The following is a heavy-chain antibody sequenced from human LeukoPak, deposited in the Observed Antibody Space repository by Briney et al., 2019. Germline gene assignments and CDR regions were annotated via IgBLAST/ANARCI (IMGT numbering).Heavy chain of an antibody. Sequence: GASVKVSCKTSGYTFTIYGISWARQAPGQGLEWMGLISAYGNTNYAQNLQGRVTMTTDTSTSTAYMELRSLRSDDTAVYYCARGIIGYYFDYWGQGTLVTVSS. CDR3: ARGIIGYYFDY. V-gene: IGHV1-18*01. J-gene: IGHJ4*02. D-gene: IGHD2-15*01. CDR1: GYTFTIYG. CDR2: ISAYGNT.